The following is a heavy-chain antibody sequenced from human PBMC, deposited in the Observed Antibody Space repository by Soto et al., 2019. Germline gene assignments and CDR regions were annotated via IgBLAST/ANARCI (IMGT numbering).Heavy chain of an antibody. V-gene: IGHV1-69*08. CDR3: ARSYCGGDCYWDSFDY. Sequence: QVQLVQSGAEVKKPGSSVKVSCKASGDTFYTYTFNWVRQAPGQGLEWMGRFVPMLVSANNAQTFQGRVNITADKSTSTVYMELSSLSSEDTAVYHCARSYCGGDCYWDSFDYWGQGTLVAVSS. J-gene: IGHJ4*02. D-gene: IGHD2-21*02. CDR2: FVPMLVSA. CDR1: GDTFYTYT.